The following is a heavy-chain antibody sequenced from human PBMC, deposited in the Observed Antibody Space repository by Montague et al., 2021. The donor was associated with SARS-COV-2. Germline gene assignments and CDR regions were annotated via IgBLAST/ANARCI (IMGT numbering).Heavy chain of an antibody. Sequence: SETLSLTCTVSGGSISSYYWSWIRQPPGKRLEWIGYIYYSGSTNYNPSLKSRVTISVGTSKNQFSLKLSSVTAADTAVYYCARAGSGSYSFYYYYGMDVWGQGTTVTVSS. CDR3: ARAGSGSYSFYYYYGMDV. J-gene: IGHJ6*02. D-gene: IGHD3-10*01. CDR1: GGSISSYY. V-gene: IGHV4-59*08. CDR2: IYYSGST.